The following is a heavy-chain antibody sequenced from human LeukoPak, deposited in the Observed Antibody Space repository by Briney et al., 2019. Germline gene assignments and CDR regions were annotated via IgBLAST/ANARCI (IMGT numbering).Heavy chain of an antibody. CDR3: ARTDTAMGEQETFDY. CDR2: IIPIFGTA. CDR1: GGTFSSYA. D-gene: IGHD5-18*01. Sequence: SVKVSCKASGGTFSSYAISWVRQAPGQGLEWMGGIIPIFGTANYAQKFQGRVTITADESTSTAYMELSSLRSEDTAVYYCARTDTAMGEQETFDYWGQGTLVTVSS. J-gene: IGHJ4*02. V-gene: IGHV1-69*13.